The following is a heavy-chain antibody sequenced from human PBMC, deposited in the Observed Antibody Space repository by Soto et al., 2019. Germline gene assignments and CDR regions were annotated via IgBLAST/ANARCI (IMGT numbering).Heavy chain of an antibody. CDR3: ARDIVVVQDAPGYGMDV. CDR1: GYTFTGYY. Sequence: ASVNVSFKASGYTFTGYYMHGVRQAPGQGLEWMGWIRNNSGGTNYAQKFQGRVTMTRDTSISTAYMELSRLRSDDTAVYYCARDIVVVQDAPGYGMDVWGQGTTVTVSS. CDR2: IRNNSGGT. J-gene: IGHJ6*02. D-gene: IGHD2-2*01. V-gene: IGHV1-2*02.